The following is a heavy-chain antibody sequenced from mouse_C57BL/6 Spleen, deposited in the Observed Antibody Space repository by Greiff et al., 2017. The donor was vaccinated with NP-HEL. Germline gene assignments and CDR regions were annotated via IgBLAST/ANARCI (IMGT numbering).Heavy chain of an antibody. CDR1: GYTFTSYW. CDR2: IDPSVSEP. J-gene: IGHJ2*01. Sequence: QVQLQQPGAELVRPGSSVKLSCKASGYTFTSYWLHWVKQRPIQGLEWIGNIDPSVSEPHYNQKFKDKATLTVDKSSRTAYMQLSSLTSEDSAVYYCGAYDGYYFDYWGQGTTLTVSS. D-gene: IGHD2-3*01. V-gene: IGHV1-52*01. CDR3: GAYDGYYFDY.